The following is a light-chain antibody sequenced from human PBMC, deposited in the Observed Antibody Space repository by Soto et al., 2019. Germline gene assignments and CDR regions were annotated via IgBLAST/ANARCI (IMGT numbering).Light chain of an antibody. CDR3: HVWDGTGNQVV. J-gene: IGLJ2*01. CDR1: NIGTKS. V-gene: IGLV3-21*02. Sequence: SYELTQPPSVSVAPGQTARIPCGGDNIGTKSVHGYQQKPGQAPVMVVYDDSDRPSGIPERFSGSNSGNTATLTISRVAAGDEDDYYCHVWDGTGNQVVFGGGTKLTVL. CDR2: DDS.